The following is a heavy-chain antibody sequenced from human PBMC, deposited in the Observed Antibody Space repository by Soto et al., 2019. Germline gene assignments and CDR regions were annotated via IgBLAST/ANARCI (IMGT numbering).Heavy chain of an antibody. CDR2: INHSGRT. CDR1: GGSFSGYF. Sequence: QVQLQTWGAGLLKPSETLSLTFVVYGGSFSGYFWSWIRQSPGRGLEWMGKINHSGRTNYNPSLKSRVSISVDTSNNQFSLKMSSVTAADTAVYYCARGGYFDPWGQGTLVTVSS. D-gene: IGHD3-9*01. J-gene: IGHJ5*02. V-gene: IGHV4-34*01. CDR3: ARGGYFDP.